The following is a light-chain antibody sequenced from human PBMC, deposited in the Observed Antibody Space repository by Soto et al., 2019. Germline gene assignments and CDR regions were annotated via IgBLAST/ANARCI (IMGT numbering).Light chain of an antibody. J-gene: IGKJ2*01. CDR1: QSISMY. Sequence: DIQMTQSPSSLSASVGDRVTITCRASQSISMYLNWYQQKPGKAPKLLIYAASSLQSGVPSRFSGSGSGTDFTLTISSLQPEDFATYYCQQSYTTPIYSFGQGTKLEIK. V-gene: IGKV1-39*01. CDR3: QQSYTTPIYS. CDR2: AAS.